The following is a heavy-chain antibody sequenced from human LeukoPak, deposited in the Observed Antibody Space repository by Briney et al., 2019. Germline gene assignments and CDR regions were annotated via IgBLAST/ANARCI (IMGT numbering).Heavy chain of an antibody. Sequence: ASVTVSCKASGGTFSSYAISWVRQAPGQGLEWMGGIIPMFGTAKYAQTLQASVTLTANNSTCTAYMELSSLRSDDTAVYYCAREVKRIAVAGTGWFDPWGQGTLVTVSS. J-gene: IGHJ5*02. D-gene: IGHD6-19*01. V-gene: IGHV1-69*06. CDR1: GGTFSSYA. CDR2: IIPMFGTA. CDR3: AREVKRIAVAGTGWFDP.